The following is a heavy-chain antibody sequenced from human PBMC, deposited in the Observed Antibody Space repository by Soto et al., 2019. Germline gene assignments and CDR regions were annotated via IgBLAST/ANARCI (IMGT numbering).Heavy chain of an antibody. CDR3: AKAKNDYNWDNRPPFDY. Sequence: GGSLRLSCAASGFTFSSHWMHWVRQAPGKGPVWVSRINGDGSSSSYADSVKTRFTISTDQSRNTVYLQMDSLRADDTAIYYCAKAKNDYNWDNRPPFDYWGQGTLVTVSS. D-gene: IGHD1-20*01. CDR1: GFTFSSHW. J-gene: IGHJ4*02. V-gene: IGHV3-74*01. CDR2: INGDGSSS.